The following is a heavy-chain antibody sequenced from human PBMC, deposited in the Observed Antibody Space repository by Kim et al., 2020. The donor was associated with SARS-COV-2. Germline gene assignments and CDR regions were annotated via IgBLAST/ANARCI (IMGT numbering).Heavy chain of an antibody. V-gene: IGHV1-8*01. CDR1: GYTFTSYD. D-gene: IGHD3-9*01. CDR2: MNPNSGNT. J-gene: IGHJ6*02. CDR3: AAGSHTSYDILTGYYKPYYYYGMDV. Sequence: ASVKVSCKASGYTFTSYDINWVRQATGQGLEWMGWMNPNSGNTGYAQKFQGRVTMTRNTSISTAYMELSSLRSEDTAVYYCAAGSHTSYDILTGYYKPYYYYGMDVWGQGTTVTVSS.